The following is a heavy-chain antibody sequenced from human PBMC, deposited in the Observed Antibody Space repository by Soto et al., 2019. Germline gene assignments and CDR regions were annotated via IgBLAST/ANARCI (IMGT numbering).Heavy chain of an antibody. V-gene: IGHV3-23*01. CDR1: GFTFSSYA. CDR2: ISGSGGST. D-gene: IGHD6-6*01. Sequence: GGSLRLSCAASGFTFSSYAMSWVRQAPGKGLEWVSAISGSGGSTYYADSVKGRFTISRDNSKNKLYLQMNSLRAEDTAVYYCAKAPEYSSPRGLMDYWGQGTLVTVSS. CDR3: AKAPEYSSPRGLMDY. J-gene: IGHJ4*02.